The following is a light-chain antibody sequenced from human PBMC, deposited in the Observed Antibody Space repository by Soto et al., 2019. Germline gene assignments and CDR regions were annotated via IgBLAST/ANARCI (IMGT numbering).Light chain of an antibody. CDR3: SSYTSSNALV. CDR2: EVI. J-gene: IGLJ1*01. V-gene: IGLV2-14*01. CDR1: SSDVGGYNY. Sequence: QSVLTQPASVSGSPGQSITISCTGTSSDVGGYNYVSWYQQPPGTAPKLMIYEVINRPSGVSNCFSGSKSGDTASLTTSGLQAGDEADYYCSSYTSSNALVFGTGTRSPS.